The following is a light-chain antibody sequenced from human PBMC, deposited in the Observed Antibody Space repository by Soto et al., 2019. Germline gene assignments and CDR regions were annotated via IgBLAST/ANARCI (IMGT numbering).Light chain of an antibody. CDR1: QSVLYRSNNKNY. Sequence: DIVMTQSPDSLAVSLGERATINCKSSQSVLYRSNNKNYLAWYQHKPGQAPKLIISWASTRESGVPERFSGSGSGTDFSITISSLQAEDVAVYYCQQYYITPRTFGQGTKVEI. V-gene: IGKV4-1*01. J-gene: IGKJ1*01. CDR3: QQYYITPRT. CDR2: WAS.